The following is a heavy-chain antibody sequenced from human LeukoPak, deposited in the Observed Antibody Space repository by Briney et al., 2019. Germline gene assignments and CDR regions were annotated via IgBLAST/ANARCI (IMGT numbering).Heavy chain of an antibody. J-gene: IGHJ5*01. Sequence: ASVKVSCKASGYTFTDYFIHWVRQAPGQGLEWMGWINPNIGDASYAQKFQDRVTMTRDRSVNTAYMELSRLTSDDTAVYYCARMALDGGDSIGFDSWGQGTLVTVSS. D-gene: IGHD2-21*02. V-gene: IGHV1-2*02. CDR2: INPNIGDA. CDR1: GYTFTDYF. CDR3: ARMALDGGDSIGFDS.